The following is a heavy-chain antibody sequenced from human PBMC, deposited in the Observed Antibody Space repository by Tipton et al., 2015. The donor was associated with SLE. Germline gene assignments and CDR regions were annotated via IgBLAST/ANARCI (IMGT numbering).Heavy chain of an antibody. D-gene: IGHD7-27*01. CDR1: GGSISSSSYY. J-gene: IGHJ3*02. Sequence: TLSLTCTVPGGSISSSSYYWGWIRQPPGKGLEWIGSIYYSGSTYYNPSLKSRVTISVDTSKNQFSLKLSSVTAADTAVYYCARDQDWGYAFDIWGQGTMVTVSS. V-gene: IGHV4-39*07. CDR3: ARDQDWGYAFDI. CDR2: IYYSGST.